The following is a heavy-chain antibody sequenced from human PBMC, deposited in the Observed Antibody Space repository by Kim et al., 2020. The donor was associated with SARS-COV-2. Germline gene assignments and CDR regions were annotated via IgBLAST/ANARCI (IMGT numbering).Heavy chain of an antibody. CDR2: INAGNGNT. CDR1: GYTFTSYA. D-gene: IGHD2-8*01. V-gene: IGHV1-3*01. Sequence: ASVKVSCKASGYTFTSYAMHWVRQAPGQRLEWMGWINAGNGNTKYSQKFQGRVTITRDTSASTAYMELSSLRSEDTAVYYCARGGGGYCTNGVCEDLAWFDPWGQGTLVTVSS. CDR3: ARGGGGYCTNGVCEDLAWFDP. J-gene: IGHJ5*02.